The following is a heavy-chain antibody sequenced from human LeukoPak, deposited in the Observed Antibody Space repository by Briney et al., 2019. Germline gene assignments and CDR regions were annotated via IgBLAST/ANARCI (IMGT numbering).Heavy chain of an antibody. Sequence: GGSLRLSCAASGFTFSSYGMHWVRQAPGKGLEWVAVISYDGSNKYYADSVKGRFTISRDNSKNTLYLQMNRLRAEDTAVYYCAISPYYDFWSGYRWGQGTLVTVSS. D-gene: IGHD3-3*01. CDR2: ISYDGSNK. CDR3: AISPYYDFWSGYR. CDR1: GFTFSSYG. J-gene: IGHJ4*02. V-gene: IGHV3-30*03.